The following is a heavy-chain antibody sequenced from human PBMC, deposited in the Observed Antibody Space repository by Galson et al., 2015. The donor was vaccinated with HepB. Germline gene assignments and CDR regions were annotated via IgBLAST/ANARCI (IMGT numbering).Heavy chain of an antibody. CDR3: ARMDLVVSRAFDI. D-gene: IGHD2-8*02. CDR1: GFSLSTSGMC. CDR2: IDWDDDK. Sequence: PALVKPTQTLTLTCTFSGFSLSTSGMCVSWIRQPPGKALEWLAPIDWDDDKYYNTSLKTRLTIPKDTSKNQVVLTMTNMDPVDTATYYCARMDLVVSRAFDIWGQETVGTVSS. J-gene: IGHJ3*02. V-gene: IGHV2-70*01.